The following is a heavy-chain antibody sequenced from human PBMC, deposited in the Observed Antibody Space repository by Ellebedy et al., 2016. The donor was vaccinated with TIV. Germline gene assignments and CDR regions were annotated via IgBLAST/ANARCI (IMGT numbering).Heavy chain of an antibody. J-gene: IGHJ4*02. V-gene: IGHV3-30*18. D-gene: IGHD2-8*01. CDR1: GFTFRSYD. Sequence: GESLKISCAASGFTFRSYDMHWVRQAPGKGLEWLTLLSYDGNNKYYADSVKGRFTVSRDNSKNTLYLQMSSLRPDDTAVYYCAKVPVGYCTNPPCFYFDYWGQGSLVTVSS. CDR2: LSYDGNNK. CDR3: AKVPVGYCTNPPCFYFDY.